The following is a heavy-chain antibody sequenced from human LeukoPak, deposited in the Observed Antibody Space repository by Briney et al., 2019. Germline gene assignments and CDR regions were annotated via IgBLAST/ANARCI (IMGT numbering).Heavy chain of an antibody. CDR1: GFTFSSYA. V-gene: IGHV3-23*01. CDR3: TKDLAVVPATLSDY. CDR2: ISGSGGST. Sequence: PGGSLRLSCAASGFTFSSYAMSWVRQAPGKGLEWVSGISGSGGSTYYADSVKGRFTISRDSFNNTLYLQMNSLRVEDTAVYYCTKDLAVVPATLSDYWGQGTLVTVSS. D-gene: IGHD2-2*01. J-gene: IGHJ4*02.